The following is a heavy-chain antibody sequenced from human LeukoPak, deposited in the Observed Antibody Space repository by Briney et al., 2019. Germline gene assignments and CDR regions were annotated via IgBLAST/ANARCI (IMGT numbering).Heavy chain of an antibody. D-gene: IGHD3/OR15-3a*01. CDR1: GGSISSSSYY. J-gene: IGHJ4*02. Sequence: SETLSLTCTVSGGSISSSSYYWGWIRQPPGKGLEWIGSIYYSGSTYYNPSLKSRVTISVDTSKNQFSLKLSSVTAADTAVYYCARQPWFLDYYFDYWGQGTLVTVSS. V-gene: IGHV4-39*01. CDR2: IYYSGST. CDR3: ARQPWFLDYYFDY.